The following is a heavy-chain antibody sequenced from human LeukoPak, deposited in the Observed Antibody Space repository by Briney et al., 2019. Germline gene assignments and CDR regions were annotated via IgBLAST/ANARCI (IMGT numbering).Heavy chain of an antibody. CDR3: ARGEAEDYFDY. CDR1: GGFISSYY. CDR2: IYYSGTT. J-gene: IGHJ4*02. Sequence: SETLSLTCTVSGGFISSYYWSWIRQPPGKGLEWIGYIYYSGTTNYNPSLKSRVTISVDTSKNQFSLKLSSVTAADTAVYYCARGEAEDYFDYWGQGTLVTVSS. V-gene: IGHV4-59*01. D-gene: IGHD1-26*01.